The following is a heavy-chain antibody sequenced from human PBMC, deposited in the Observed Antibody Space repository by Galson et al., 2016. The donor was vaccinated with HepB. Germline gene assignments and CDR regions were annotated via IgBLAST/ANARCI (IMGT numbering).Heavy chain of an antibody. Sequence: SLRLSCAASGYTFSSFGMHWVRQAPGKGLEWVALIWYDGTDKYYADSVKGRFTISRDNSKNNVYLQMNSLRAEDTAVYYCARDRGIAAGGWFDPWGQGTQVTVSS. V-gene: IGHV3-33*01. D-gene: IGHD6-13*01. CDR3: ARDRGIAAGGWFDP. CDR2: IWYDGTDK. CDR1: GYTFSSFG. J-gene: IGHJ5*02.